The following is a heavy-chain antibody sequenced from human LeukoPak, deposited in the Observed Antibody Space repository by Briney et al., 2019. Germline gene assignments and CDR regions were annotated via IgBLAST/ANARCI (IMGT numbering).Heavy chain of an antibody. J-gene: IGHJ4*02. Sequence: PSETLSLTCTVSGGSISSGSYYWSWIRQPAGKGLEWIGRIYTSGSTNYNPSLKSRVTISVDTSKNQFSLKLSSVTAADTAVYYCARDLQYVERSNLWGQGTLVTVSS. CDR1: GGSISSGSYY. CDR2: IYTSGST. D-gene: IGHD1-1*01. V-gene: IGHV4-61*02. CDR3: ARDLQYVERSNL.